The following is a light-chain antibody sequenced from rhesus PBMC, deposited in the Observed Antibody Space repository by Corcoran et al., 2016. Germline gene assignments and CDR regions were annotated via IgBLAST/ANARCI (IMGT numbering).Light chain of an antibody. Sequence: IQMTQSPSSLSASVGEPGTITCRAIQRVINRLEWYQQKPGKAPNLLIYKASSVQSGVPSRFSGSGSGTDFTLTISSLQPEDFATYYCLQYAGSPYSFGQGTKVDIK. J-gene: IGKJ2*01. CDR2: KAS. CDR1: QRVINR. CDR3: LQYAGSPYS. V-gene: IGKV1-22*01.